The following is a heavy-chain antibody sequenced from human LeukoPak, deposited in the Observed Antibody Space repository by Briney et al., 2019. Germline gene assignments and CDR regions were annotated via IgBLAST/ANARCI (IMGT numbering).Heavy chain of an antibody. Sequence: RPGGSLRLSCAASGFTFSSYGMHWVRQAPGKGLEWVAFIRYDGSNKYYADSVKGRFTISRDNSKNTLYLQMNSLRAEDTAVYYCAKDGAIVVVPAAPAFFDYWGQGTLVTVSS. J-gene: IGHJ4*02. CDR2: IRYDGSNK. V-gene: IGHV3-30*02. CDR3: AKDGAIVVVPAAPAFFDY. D-gene: IGHD2-2*01. CDR1: GFTFSSYG.